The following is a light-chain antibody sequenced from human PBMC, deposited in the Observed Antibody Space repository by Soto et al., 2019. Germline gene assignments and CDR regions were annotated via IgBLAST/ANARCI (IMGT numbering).Light chain of an antibody. Sequence: EIVLTQSPGTLSLSPGERATLSCRASQSVDSNYLAWYQQKPGQSPRVVMYGASSRATGIPDRFIGSGSGTDFTLTIHRLEPEDFTVYYCQQYDNSPRTCDQGTKVEIK. V-gene: IGKV3-20*01. J-gene: IGKJ1*01. CDR2: GAS. CDR3: QQYDNSPRT. CDR1: QSVDSNY.